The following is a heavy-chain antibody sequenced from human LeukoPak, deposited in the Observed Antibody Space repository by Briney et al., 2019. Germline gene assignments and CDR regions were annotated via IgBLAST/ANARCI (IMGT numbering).Heavy chain of an antibody. CDR3: AREILDPSDAFDI. CDR2: IIPIFGTA. CDR1: GGTFSSYA. D-gene: IGHD3/OR15-3a*01. Sequence: SVKVSCKASGGTFSSYAISWVRQAPGQGLEWMGGIIPIFGTANYAQKFQGRVTITTDESTSTAYMELSSLRSEDTAVYYCAREILDPSDAFDIWGQGTMVIVSS. J-gene: IGHJ3*02. V-gene: IGHV1-69*05.